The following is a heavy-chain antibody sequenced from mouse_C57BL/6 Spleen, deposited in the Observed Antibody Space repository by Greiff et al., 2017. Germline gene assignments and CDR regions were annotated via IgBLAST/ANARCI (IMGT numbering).Heavy chain of an antibody. CDR3: AWYYAMDY. J-gene: IGHJ4*01. CDR2: IHPNSGST. Sequence: QVHVKQSGAELVKPGASVKLSCKASGYTFTSYWMHWVKQRPGQGLEWIGMIHPNSGSTNYNEKFKSKATLTVDKSSSTAYMQLSSLTSEDSAVYYCAWYYAMDYWGQGTSVTVSS. CDR1: GYTFTSYW. V-gene: IGHV1-64*01.